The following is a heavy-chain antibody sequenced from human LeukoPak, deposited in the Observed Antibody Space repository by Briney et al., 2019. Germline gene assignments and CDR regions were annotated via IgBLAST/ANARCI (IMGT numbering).Heavy chain of an antibody. CDR3: ARDKKLMYYYGPTIIGAPGY. CDR2: INPSGGST. CDR1: GYTFTSYY. Sequence: ASVKVSCKASGYTFTSYYMHWVRQAPGQGLEWMGIINPSGGSTSYAQKFQGRVTMTRDTSTSTVYMELSGLRSEDTAVYYCARDKKLMYYYGPTIIGAPGYWGQGTLVTVSS. V-gene: IGHV1-46*01. J-gene: IGHJ4*02. D-gene: IGHD3-10*01.